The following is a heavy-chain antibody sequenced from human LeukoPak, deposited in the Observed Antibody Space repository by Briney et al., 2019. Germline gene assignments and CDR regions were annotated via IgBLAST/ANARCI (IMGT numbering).Heavy chain of an antibody. V-gene: IGHV4-39*01. CDR1: HDSISSSSYY. J-gene: IGHJ6*03. CDR2: IYYSGST. Sequence: SETLSLTCSVSHDSISSSSYYWGWIRQPPGKGLEWIGSIYYSGSTYYNPSLKSRVTISVDTSKNQFSLKLSSVTAADTAVYYCASAEKYYYYYYMDVWGKGTTVTVSS. CDR3: ASAEKYYYYYYMDV.